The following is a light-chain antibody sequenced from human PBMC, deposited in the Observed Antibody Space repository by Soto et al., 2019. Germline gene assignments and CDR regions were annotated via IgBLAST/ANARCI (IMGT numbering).Light chain of an antibody. V-gene: IGKV1-33*01. CDR3: QQYDNLPLT. J-gene: IGKJ4*01. CDR1: HDIRNS. CDR2: DAS. Sequence: IQMTQSPSSLSASIGDRVTITCHASHDIRNSLNWYQQTLGKPPKLLISDASNLEAGVPSRFSGSGFGTDFSFTIISLHPEDVATYFCQQYDNLPLTFGGGTKVEI.